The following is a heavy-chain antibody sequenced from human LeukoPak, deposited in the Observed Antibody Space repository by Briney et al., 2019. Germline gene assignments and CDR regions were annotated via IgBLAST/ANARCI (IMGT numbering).Heavy chain of an antibody. J-gene: IGHJ4*02. CDR2: IIPIFGIA. D-gene: IGHD5-18*01. CDR1: GGTFSSYA. CDR3: ARGSRIQPWLGYFDY. V-gene: IGHV1-69*04. Sequence: ASVKVSCKASGGTFSSYAISWVRQAPGQGLEWMGRIIPIFGIANYAQKFQGRVTITADKSTSTAYMELSSLRSEDTAVYYCARGSRIQPWLGYFDYWGQGTLVTVSS.